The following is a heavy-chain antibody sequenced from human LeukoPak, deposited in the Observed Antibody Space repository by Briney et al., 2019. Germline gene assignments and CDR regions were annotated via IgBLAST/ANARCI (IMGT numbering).Heavy chain of an antibody. V-gene: IGHV3-30*02. CDR1: GFTFSSYG. CDR2: IRYDGSNK. J-gene: IGHJ4*02. CDR3: ASNTWAVE. D-gene: IGHD2/OR15-2a*01. Sequence: GGSLRLSCAASGFTFSSYGMHWVRHAAGKGLEWVAFIRYDGSNKYYAVSVKGRFTISRDNSKNTLYLQMNSLRAEDTAVYYCASNTWAVEGGQGTLVTVSS.